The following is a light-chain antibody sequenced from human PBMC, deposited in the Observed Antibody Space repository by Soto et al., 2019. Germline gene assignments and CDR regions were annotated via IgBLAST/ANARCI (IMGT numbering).Light chain of an antibody. V-gene: IGKV1-5*03. CDR1: QSISSW. CDR3: QQYNRT. J-gene: IGKJ1*01. CDR2: KAS. Sequence: DLQMTQSPSTLSASVGDRVTITCRASQSISSWLAWYQQKPGKAPKLLIYKASSLESWVPSRFSGSGSGTEFTLTISSLQPDDFATYYCQQYNRTFGQGTKVEIK.